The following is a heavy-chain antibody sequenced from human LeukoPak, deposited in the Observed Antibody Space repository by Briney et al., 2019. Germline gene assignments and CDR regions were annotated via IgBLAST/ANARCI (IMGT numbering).Heavy chain of an antibody. CDR1: GFTFSSYW. CDR3: ARDRRRSFDY. V-gene: IGHV3-74*01. Sequence: GGSLRLSCAASGFTFSSYWMHWVRQAPGKGLVWVSRINSDGSSTIEADAVKGRFPISRDNDKNTLYLQMNSLRAEDTAVYYCARDRRRSFDYWGQGTLVTVSS. D-gene: IGHD5/OR15-5a*01. J-gene: IGHJ4*02. CDR2: INSDGSST.